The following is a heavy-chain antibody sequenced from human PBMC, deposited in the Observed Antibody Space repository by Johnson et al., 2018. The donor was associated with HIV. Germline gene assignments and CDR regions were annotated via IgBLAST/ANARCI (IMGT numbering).Heavy chain of an antibody. D-gene: IGHD3-22*01. Sequence: QVQLVESGGGVVQPGRSLRLSCAASEFTFSNYPMHWVRQAPGKGLEWVAVISYNGNNKYYADSLKGRFTISRDNSKNTLYLQMNSLRAEDTAVYYCARGGITMIVVVITTGAFDIWGQGTMVTVSS. J-gene: IGHJ3*02. V-gene: IGHV3-30*04. CDR1: EFTFSNYP. CDR2: ISYNGNNK. CDR3: ARGGITMIVVVITTGAFDI.